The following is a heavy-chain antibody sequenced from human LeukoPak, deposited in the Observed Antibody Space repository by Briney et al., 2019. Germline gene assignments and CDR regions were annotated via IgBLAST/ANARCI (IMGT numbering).Heavy chain of an antibody. D-gene: IGHD1-26*01. CDR1: GFTFSTYS. CDR3: ARQTPGGSYVVEHFPP. V-gene: IGHV3-21*01. CDR2: ISTTSAYT. J-gene: IGHJ1*01. Sequence: GGSLRLSCAASGFTFSTYSMNCVRQAPGKGLEWVSSISTTSAYTKYADSVKRRFTISRYNAKSSLYLQMNSLRAEDTAVYYCARQTPGGSYVVEHFPPWGQGTLVTVSS.